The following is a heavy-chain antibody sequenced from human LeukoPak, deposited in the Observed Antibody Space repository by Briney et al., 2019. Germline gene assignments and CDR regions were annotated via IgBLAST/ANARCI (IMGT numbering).Heavy chain of an antibody. CDR1: GFALSDSW. D-gene: IGHD3-3*01. CDR3: AKPLRFLEGYMDV. Sequence: GGSLRLSCVASGFALSDSWMHWVRQAPGKGLEWVAVIWYDGSNKYYADSVKGRFTISRDNSKNTLYLQMNSLRAEDTAVYYCAKPLRFLEGYMDVWGKGTTVTVSS. CDR2: IWYDGSNK. J-gene: IGHJ6*03. V-gene: IGHV3-33*06.